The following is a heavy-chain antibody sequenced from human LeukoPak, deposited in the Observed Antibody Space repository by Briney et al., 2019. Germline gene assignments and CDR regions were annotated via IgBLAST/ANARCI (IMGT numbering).Heavy chain of an antibody. D-gene: IGHD4-23*01. J-gene: IGHJ4*02. CDR1: GFTFSSYS. CDR2: ISSSSSSYI. V-gene: IGHV3-21*01. CDR3: ARDFRDYGGNSVNY. Sequence: GSLRLSCAASGFTFSSYSMNWVRQAPGKGLEWVSSISSSSSSYIYYADSVKGRFTISRDNAKNSLYLQMNGLRAEDTAVYYCARDFRDYGGNSVNYWGQGTLVTVSS.